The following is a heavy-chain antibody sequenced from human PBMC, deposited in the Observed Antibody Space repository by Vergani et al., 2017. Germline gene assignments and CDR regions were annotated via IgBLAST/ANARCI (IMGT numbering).Heavy chain of an antibody. Sequence: VQLVESGGGVVQPGRSLRLSCAASGFTFSGSAMHWVRQASGKGLEWVGRIRSKANSYATAYAASVKGRFTISRDDSKNTAYLQMNSLKTEDTAVYYCTRHSTQQWLVVMDAFDIWGQGTMVTVSS. CDR3: TRHSTQQWLVVMDAFDI. J-gene: IGHJ3*02. CDR1: GFTFSGSA. CDR2: IRSKANSYAT. V-gene: IGHV3-73*01. D-gene: IGHD6-19*01.